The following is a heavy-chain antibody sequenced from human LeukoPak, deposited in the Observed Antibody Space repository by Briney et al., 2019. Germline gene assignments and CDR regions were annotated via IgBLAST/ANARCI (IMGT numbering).Heavy chain of an antibody. CDR2: IKPDGSRE. Sequence: GGSLRLSCAASGFSFNTYWMTWVRQAPGKGLEWVAHIKPDGSREDYVDSVKGRFTISRDNAKNSLYLQMNNLRVEDTAIYYCARDTWNYLLDYWGQGILVTVSS. D-gene: IGHD3-10*01. V-gene: IGHV3-7*01. CDR3: ARDTWNYLLDY. J-gene: IGHJ4*02. CDR1: GFSFNTYW.